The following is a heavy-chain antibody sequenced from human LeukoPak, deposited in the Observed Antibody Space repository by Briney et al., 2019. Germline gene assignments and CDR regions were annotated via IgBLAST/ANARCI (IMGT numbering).Heavy chain of an antibody. J-gene: IGHJ4*02. Sequence: SETLSLTCTVSGGSISSYYWSWIRQPPGKGLEWIGYIYYSGSTNYNPSLKSRVTISVDTSKNQFSLKLSSVTAADTAVYYCARMSHDSSGYYGDYWGQGTQVTVSS. V-gene: IGHV4-59*01. CDR1: GGSISSYY. CDR3: ARMSHDSSGYYGDY. CDR2: IYYSGST. D-gene: IGHD3-22*01.